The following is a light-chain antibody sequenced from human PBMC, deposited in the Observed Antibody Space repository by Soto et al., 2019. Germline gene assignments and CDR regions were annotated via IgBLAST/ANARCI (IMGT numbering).Light chain of an antibody. CDR3: QQYSTYPLT. V-gene: IGKV1-5*03. Sequence: DIQMTQSPSTRSASVGARAPMTCRASQSLSNSLAWYQQQPGKAPKLLIYRASALQSGVPSRFSGSGSGTEFTLTIDSLQPDDFATFYCQQYSTYPLTFGGGTRVDIK. CDR1: QSLSNS. J-gene: IGKJ4*01. CDR2: RAS.